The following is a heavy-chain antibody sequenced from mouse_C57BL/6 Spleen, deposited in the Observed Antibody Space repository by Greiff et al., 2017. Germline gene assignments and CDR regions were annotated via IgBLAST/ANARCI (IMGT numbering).Heavy chain of an antibody. CDR2: IWTGGGT. CDR1: GFSLTSYA. D-gene: IGHD1-1*01. Sequence: VMLVESGPGLVAPSQSLSITCTVSGFSLTSYAISWVRQPPGKGLEWLGVIWTGGGTNYNSALNSRLSISKDNSKSQVFLKMNSLQTDDTARYYCARYYGSSSAWFAYWGQGTLVTVSA. J-gene: IGHJ3*01. V-gene: IGHV2-9-1*01. CDR3: ARYYGSSSAWFAY.